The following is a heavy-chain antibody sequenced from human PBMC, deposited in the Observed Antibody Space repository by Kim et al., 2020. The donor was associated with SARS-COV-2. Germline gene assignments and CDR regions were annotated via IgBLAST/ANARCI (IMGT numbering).Heavy chain of an antibody. CDR1: GFTFGDYA. CDR3: TRDGLWGSYRYTEDY. D-gene: IGHD3-16*02. Sequence: GGSLRLSCTASGFTFGDYAMSWVRQAPGKGLEWVGFIRSKAYGGTTEYAASVKGRFTISRDDSKSIAYLQMNSLKTEDTAVYYCTRDGLWGSYRYTEDYWGQGTLVTVSS. V-gene: IGHV3-49*04. J-gene: IGHJ4*02. CDR2: IRSKAYGGTT.